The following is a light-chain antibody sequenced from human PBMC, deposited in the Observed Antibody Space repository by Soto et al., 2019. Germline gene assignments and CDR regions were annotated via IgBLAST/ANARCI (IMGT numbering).Light chain of an antibody. V-gene: IGKV1-12*01. CDR2: VAS. CDR3: HQFNSYWT. J-gene: IGKJ1*01. Sequence: DIQVTQSPSFVSASVGDRFTVTCRASQPISNWLAWYQQKPGKAPKLLLYVASALHSGVPSRFSGSGSGTEFTLTSISLQPDDFATYYCHQFNSYWTFGQGTKVDIK. CDR1: QPISNW.